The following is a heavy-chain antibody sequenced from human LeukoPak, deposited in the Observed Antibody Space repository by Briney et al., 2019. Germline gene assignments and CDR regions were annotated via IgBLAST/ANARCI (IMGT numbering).Heavy chain of an antibody. V-gene: IGHV1-46*01. Sequence: ASVKVSCKASGYTFTSYYMHWVRQAPGQGLEWMGIINPSGGSTSYAQKFQGRVTMTRDTSTSTVYMELSSLRSADTAVYYCARGYCSGGSCYGHGAFDIWGQGTMVTVSS. J-gene: IGHJ3*02. CDR3: ARGYCSGGSCYGHGAFDI. CDR2: INPSGGST. D-gene: IGHD2-15*01. CDR1: GYTFTSYY.